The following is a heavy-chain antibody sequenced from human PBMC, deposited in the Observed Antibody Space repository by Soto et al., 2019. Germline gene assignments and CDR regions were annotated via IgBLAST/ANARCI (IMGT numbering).Heavy chain of an antibody. Sequence: ASVKVSCKASGYTFTSYYMHWVRQAPGQGLEWMGIINPSGGSTSCAQKFHGRVTMTRDTSTSTVYMELSSLRSEDTAVYYCARGGLEDNYFDYWGQGTLVTVSS. CDR3: ARGGLEDNYFDY. D-gene: IGHD1-26*01. CDR1: GYTFTSYY. J-gene: IGHJ4*02. CDR2: INPSGGST. V-gene: IGHV1-46*03.